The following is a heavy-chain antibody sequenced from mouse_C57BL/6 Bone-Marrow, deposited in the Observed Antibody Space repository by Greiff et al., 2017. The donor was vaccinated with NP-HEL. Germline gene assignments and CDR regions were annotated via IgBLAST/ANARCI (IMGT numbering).Heavy chain of an antibody. CDR1: GYTFTGYW. J-gene: IGHJ1*03. Sequence: VQLQQSGAELMKPGASVKLSCKATGYTFTGYWIEWVKQRPGHGLEWIGEILPGSGSTNYNEKFKGKATFTAHTSSNTAYMQLSSLTTDDSAVYYCAGLLRSPWYFDVWGTGTTVTVSS. D-gene: IGHD1-1*01. CDR2: ILPGSGST. V-gene: IGHV1-9*01. CDR3: AGLLRSPWYFDV.